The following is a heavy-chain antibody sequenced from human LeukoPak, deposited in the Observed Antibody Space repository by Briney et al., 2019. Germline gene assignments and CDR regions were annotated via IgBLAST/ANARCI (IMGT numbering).Heavy chain of an antibody. CDR3: ARTLNYYGSGSYLGY. CDR2: INHSGST. Sequence: SETLSLTCAGYGRSFSGYYWSWIRQPPGKGLEWIGEINHSGSTNYNPSLKSRVTISVDTSKNQFSLKLSSVTAADTAVYYCARTLNYYGSGSYLGYWGQGTLVTVSS. CDR1: GRSFSGYY. D-gene: IGHD3-10*01. V-gene: IGHV4-34*01. J-gene: IGHJ4*02.